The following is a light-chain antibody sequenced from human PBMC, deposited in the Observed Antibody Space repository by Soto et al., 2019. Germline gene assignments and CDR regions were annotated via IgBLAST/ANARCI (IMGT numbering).Light chain of an antibody. Sequence: QSALTQPASVSGSPGQSITISCTGTSSDVGNYNLVSWYQQHPGKAPKLVIYEVTERPSGVSNRFSGSKSGNTASLTISGLQAEDESDYYCCSYAGSATYVFGTGTKLTVL. J-gene: IGLJ1*01. V-gene: IGLV2-23*02. CDR3: CSYAGSATYV. CDR1: SSDVGNYNL. CDR2: EVT.